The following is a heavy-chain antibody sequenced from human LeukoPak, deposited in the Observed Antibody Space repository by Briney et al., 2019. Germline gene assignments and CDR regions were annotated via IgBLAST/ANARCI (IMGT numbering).Heavy chain of an antibody. J-gene: IGHJ4*02. V-gene: IGHV3-23*01. Sequence: GGSLRLSCAASGFTFSSYAMSWVRQAPGKGLEWVSAISGSGGSTYYADSVKGRFTISRDNSKNTLYLQMNSLSAEDTAVYYCAKGRWLQNSGFDYWGQGTLVTVSS. CDR1: GFTFSSYA. D-gene: IGHD5-24*01. CDR2: ISGSGGST. CDR3: AKGRWLQNSGFDY.